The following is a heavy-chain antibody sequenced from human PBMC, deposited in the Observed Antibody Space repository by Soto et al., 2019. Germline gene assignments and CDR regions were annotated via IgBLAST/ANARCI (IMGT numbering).Heavy chain of an antibody. CDR3: ARAPTTVTTFDY. CDR1: GFTVSSNY. V-gene: IGHV3-66*01. Sequence: GGSLRLSCAAPGFTVSSNYMSWVRQAPGKGLEWVSVIYSGGSTYYADSVKGRFTISRDNSKNTLYLQMNSLRAEDTAVYYCARAPTTVTTFDYWGQGTLVTVSS. CDR2: IYSGGST. D-gene: IGHD4-17*01. J-gene: IGHJ4*02.